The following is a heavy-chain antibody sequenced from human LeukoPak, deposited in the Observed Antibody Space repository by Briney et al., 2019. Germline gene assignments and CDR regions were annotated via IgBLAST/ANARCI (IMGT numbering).Heavy chain of an antibody. V-gene: IGHV3-30*18. D-gene: IGHD3-10*01. J-gene: IGHJ4*02. CDR1: GFTFSTYG. Sequence: GGSLRLSCGGSGFTFSTYGMHWVRQAPGKGLEWVAVISKDGGNKFYADSVKGRFTISRDNSKNTLYLQMNSLRAEDTAVYYCAKDGSGSYYLPYSSFDYWGQGTLVTVSS. CDR3: AKDGSGSYYLPYSSFDY. CDR2: ISKDGGNK.